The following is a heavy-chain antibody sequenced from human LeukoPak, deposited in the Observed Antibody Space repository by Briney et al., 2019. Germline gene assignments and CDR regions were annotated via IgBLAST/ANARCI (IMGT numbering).Heavy chain of an antibody. D-gene: IGHD1-14*01. CDR3: ARDEGSTYNQLDS. CDR1: GYTFDNFY. V-gene: IGHV1-2*02. J-gene: IGHJ5*01. CDR2: INCNDGST. Sequence: ASVKVSCKASGYTFDNFYIHWVRQAPGQGPEWMGWINCNDGSTNFAQKFQGRVTMTRVTAMSTVYMDLGGLGPDDTAIYYCARDEGSTYNQLDSWGQGTLVTVSS.